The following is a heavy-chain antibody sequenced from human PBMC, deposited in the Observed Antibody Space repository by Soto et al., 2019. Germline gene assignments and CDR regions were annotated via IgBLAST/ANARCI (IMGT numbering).Heavy chain of an antibody. D-gene: IGHD3-22*01. J-gene: IGHJ5*02. CDR2: IYYSGST. CDR3: ARDSGNYDSSGLNWFDP. CDR1: GGSISSGGSY. V-gene: IGHV4-31*03. Sequence: SETLSLTCTVSGGSISSGGSYWSWIRQHPGKGLEWIGYIYYSGSTHYNPSLKSRVIMSLDMSKNQFSLKLSSVTAADTAVYYCARDSGNYDSSGLNWFDPWGQGTQVTVSS.